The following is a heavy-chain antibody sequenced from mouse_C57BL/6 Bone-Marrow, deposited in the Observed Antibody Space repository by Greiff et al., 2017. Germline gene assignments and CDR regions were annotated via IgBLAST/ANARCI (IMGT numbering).Heavy chain of an antibody. D-gene: IGHD6-1*01. J-gene: IGHJ4*01. Sequence: DVKLVESGGGLVQPGGSLKLSCAASGFTFSDYGLAWVRQAPRKGPEWVAFISNLAYSIYYADTVTGRFTISRENAKNTLYLEMSSLRSEDTAMYYCARHRRASRAMDYWGQGTSVTVSS. V-gene: IGHV5-15*01. CDR2: ISNLAYSI. CDR1: GFTFSDYG. CDR3: ARHRRASRAMDY.